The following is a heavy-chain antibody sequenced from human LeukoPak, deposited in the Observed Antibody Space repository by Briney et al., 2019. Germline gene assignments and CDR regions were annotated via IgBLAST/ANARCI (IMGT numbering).Heavy chain of an antibody. Sequence: GGSLRLSCAASGFTFSSYGMHWVRQAPGKGLERVAVISYDGSNKYYADAVTGRFTLSRENSKTALYLQMNSLRAEDTAVYYCAKVYDTTGYPRDDAFDIWGQGTMVTVSS. CDR3: AKVYDTTGYPRDDAFDI. CDR2: ISYDGSNK. CDR1: GFTFSSYG. V-gene: IGHV3-30*18. D-gene: IGHD3-9*01. J-gene: IGHJ3*02.